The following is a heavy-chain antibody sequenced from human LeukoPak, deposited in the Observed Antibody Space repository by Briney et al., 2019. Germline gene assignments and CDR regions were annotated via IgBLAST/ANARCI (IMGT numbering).Heavy chain of an antibody. J-gene: IGHJ6*03. Sequence: SETLSLTCTVSGGSISIYYWNWIRQPAGKGLEWIGRIFTSGITNYNTSLKSRVTMSVDTSSNQFSLTLTSVTAADTAVYYCARESSGTYYNPLGYMDVWGKGTTVTVSS. V-gene: IGHV4-4*07. D-gene: IGHD3-10*01. CDR1: GGSISIYY. CDR3: ARESSGTYYNPLGYMDV. CDR2: IFTSGIT.